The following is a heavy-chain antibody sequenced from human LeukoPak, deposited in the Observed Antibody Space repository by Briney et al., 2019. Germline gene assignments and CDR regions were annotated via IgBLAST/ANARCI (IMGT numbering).Heavy chain of an antibody. D-gene: IGHD3-10*01. J-gene: IGHJ4*02. Sequence: MPSETLSLTCTVSSGSVSSGSYYWSWIRQHPGKGLEWIGYIYYSGSAYYNPSLKSRLTISADTSKNQFSLNLSSVTAADTAVYYCARESLYYHGSGSHYKIDYWGQGTLVTVSS. CDR2: IYYSGSA. V-gene: IGHV4-31*03. CDR1: SGSVSSGSYY. CDR3: ARESLYYHGSGSHYKIDY.